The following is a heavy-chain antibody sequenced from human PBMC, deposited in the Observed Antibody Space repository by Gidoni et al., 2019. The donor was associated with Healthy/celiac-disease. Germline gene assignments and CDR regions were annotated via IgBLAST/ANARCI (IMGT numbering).Heavy chain of an antibody. V-gene: IGHV4-59*01. Sequence: QVQLQESGPGLVKPSETLSLTCTVSGGSISSYYWSWIRQPPGKGLEWIGYIYYSGSTNYNPSLKSRVTISVDTSKNQFSLKLSSVTAADTAVYYCARRRANFDYWGQGTLVTVSS. CDR3: ARRRANFDY. D-gene: IGHD5-12*01. J-gene: IGHJ4*02. CDR2: IYYSGST. CDR1: GGSISSYY.